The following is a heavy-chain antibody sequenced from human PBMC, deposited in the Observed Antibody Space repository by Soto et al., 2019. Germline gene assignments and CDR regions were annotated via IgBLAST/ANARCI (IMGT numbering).Heavy chain of an antibody. CDR1: GFTFSSYG. D-gene: IGHD6-19*01. CDR2: ISYDGSNK. Sequence: GGSLRLSCAASGFTFSSYGMHWVRQAPGKGLEWVAVISYDGSNKYYADSVKGRFTISRDNSKNTLYLQMNSLRAEDTAVYYCAKDGTGGYSSGWYKISGYYYYMDVWGKGTTVTVSS. V-gene: IGHV3-30*18. CDR3: AKDGTGGYSSGWYKISGYYYYMDV. J-gene: IGHJ6*03.